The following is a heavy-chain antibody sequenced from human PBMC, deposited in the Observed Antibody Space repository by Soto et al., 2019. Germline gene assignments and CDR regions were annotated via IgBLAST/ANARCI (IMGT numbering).Heavy chain of an antibody. CDR3: AHKGGGDRILDY. CDR1: GFSLSTRGVG. V-gene: IGHV2-5*02. D-gene: IGHD3-16*01. CDR2: IYWDDDK. J-gene: IGHJ4*02. Sequence: QITLKESGPTLVKPTQTLTLTCTFSGFSLSTRGVGVGWIRQPPGKALEWLAIIYWDDDKRYSPSLKSRLTIPKDTPKNQVVLKMTNMDPVDTATYYWAHKGGGDRILDYWGQGTLVTVSS.